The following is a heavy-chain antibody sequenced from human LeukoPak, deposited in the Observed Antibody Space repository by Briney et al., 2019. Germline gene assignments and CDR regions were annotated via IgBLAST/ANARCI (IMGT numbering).Heavy chain of an antibody. Sequence: GGTLRLSCAASGFTFSSYGMSWVRQAPGKGLEWVSAISGSGGSTYYADSVKGRFTISRDNSKNTLYLQMNSLRAEDTAVYYCAKDRDPYDYGSGSYYNGVFDYWGQGTLVTVSS. CDR3: AKDRDPYDYGSGSYYNGVFDY. CDR2: ISGSGGST. V-gene: IGHV3-23*01. D-gene: IGHD3-10*01. J-gene: IGHJ4*02. CDR1: GFTFSSYG.